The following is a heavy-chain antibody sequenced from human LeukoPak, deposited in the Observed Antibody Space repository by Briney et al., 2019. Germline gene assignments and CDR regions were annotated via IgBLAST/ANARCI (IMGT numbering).Heavy chain of an antibody. V-gene: IGHV3-7*04. CDR1: GFTFSTYW. Sequence: GGSLRLSCAASGFTFSTYWMTWFRQAPGKGLEWVANIKPDGGEKYYVDSVRGRFTVSRDNAENSLYLQMNILRAEDTAVYYCARITWIQLWHDFDYWGQGALVTVSS. J-gene: IGHJ4*02. D-gene: IGHD5-18*01. CDR2: IKPDGGEK. CDR3: ARITWIQLWHDFDY.